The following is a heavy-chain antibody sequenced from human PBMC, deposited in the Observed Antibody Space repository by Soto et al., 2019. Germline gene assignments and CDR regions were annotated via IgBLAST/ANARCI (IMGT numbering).Heavy chain of an antibody. J-gene: IGHJ6*02. V-gene: IGHV4-39*07. CDR1: GGSISSSSYY. CDR2: INHSGST. CDR3: ARDKTEVTTFVYYYYGMDV. Sequence: SETLSLTCTVSGGSISSSSYYWGWIRQPPGKGLEWIGEINHSGSTNYNPSLKSRVTISVDTSKNQFSLKLSSVTAADTAVYYCARDKTEVTTFVYYYYGMDVWGQGTTVT. D-gene: IGHD3-16*01.